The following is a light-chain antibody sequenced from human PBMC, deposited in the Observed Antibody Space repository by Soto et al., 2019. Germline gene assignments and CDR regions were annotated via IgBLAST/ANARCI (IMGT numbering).Light chain of an antibody. CDR2: AAS. CDR1: QFIDSY. V-gene: IGKV1-39*01. CDR3: QKSYSTPVT. Sequence: EIQLTQSPTSLSASVGDRVTSACRASQFIDSYLNWYQQKPGKAPKLLIYAASSLQSGVSSRFSGSGSGTDFTLTISSLQPEDFATYYCQKSYSTPVTCGGGTKGAIK. J-gene: IGKJ4*01.